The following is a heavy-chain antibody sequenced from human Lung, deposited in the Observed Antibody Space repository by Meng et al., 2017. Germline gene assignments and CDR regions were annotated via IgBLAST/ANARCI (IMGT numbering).Heavy chain of an antibody. J-gene: IGHJ5*02. D-gene: IGHD6-6*01. CDR3: AREYSSSSGLPGP. CDR2: IYDSGST. Sequence: QGQLQQGGAGLLKPSETLSLTCAVSGGSFSGYYWSWIRQPPGKGLEWIGYIYDSGSTSYNPSLMSRVTISVDTSRNQFSLKLTSVTAADTAVYYCAREYSSSSGLPGPWGQGTLVTVSS. CDR1: GGSFSGYY. V-gene: IGHV4-34*01.